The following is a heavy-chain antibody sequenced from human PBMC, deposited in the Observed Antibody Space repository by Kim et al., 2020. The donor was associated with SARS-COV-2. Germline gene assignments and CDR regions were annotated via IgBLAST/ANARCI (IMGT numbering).Heavy chain of an antibody. CDR2: ISYDGSNK. J-gene: IGHJ4*02. CDR1: GFTFSSYG. D-gene: IGHD3-22*01. CDR3: ASPSGYYPY. Sequence: GGSLRLSCAASGFTFSSYGMHWVRQAPGKGLEWVAVISYDGSNKYYADSVKGRFTISRDNSKNTLYLQMNSLRAEDTAVYYCASPSGYYPYWGQGTLVTVSS. V-gene: IGHV3-30*03.